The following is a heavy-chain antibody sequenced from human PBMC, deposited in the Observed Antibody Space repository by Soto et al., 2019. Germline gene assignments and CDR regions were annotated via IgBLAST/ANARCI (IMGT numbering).Heavy chain of an antibody. CDR1: GFTFSSYA. V-gene: IGHV3-64D*06. CDR3: ARVDRTTETYYFDY. Sequence: GGSLRLSCSASGFTFSSYAMHWVRQAPGKGLEYVSAISSNGGSTYYADSVKGRFTISRDNSKNTLYLQMSSLRAEDTAVYYCARVDRTTETYYFDYWGQGTLVTVSS. D-gene: IGHD4-17*01. J-gene: IGHJ4*02. CDR2: ISSNGGST.